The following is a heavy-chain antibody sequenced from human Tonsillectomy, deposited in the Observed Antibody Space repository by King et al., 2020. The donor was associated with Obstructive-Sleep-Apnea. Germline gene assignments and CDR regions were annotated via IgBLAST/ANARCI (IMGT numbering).Heavy chain of an antibody. V-gene: IGHV3-30-3*01. J-gene: IGHJ4*02. CDR2: ISYDGSNK. D-gene: IGHD3-22*01. CDR1: GFTFSSYA. Sequence: VQLVQSGGGVVQPGRSLRLSCAASGFTFSSYAMHWVRQAPGKGLEWVAGISYDGSNKYYADSVKGRFTISRDNSKNTLYLQMNSLRAEDTAVYYCASLYYYDSSGYSGPFDYWGQGTLVTVSS. CDR3: ASLYYYDSSGYSGPFDY.